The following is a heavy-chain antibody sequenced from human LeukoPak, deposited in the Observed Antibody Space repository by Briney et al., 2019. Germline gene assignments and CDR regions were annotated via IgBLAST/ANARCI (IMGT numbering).Heavy chain of an antibody. J-gene: IGHJ3*02. CDR1: GGSISSYY. CDR3: ARDAALYYYDSSGYRTSDAFDI. D-gene: IGHD3-22*01. Sequence: SSETLSLTCTVSGGSISSYYWSWIRQPAGKGLEWIGRIYTSGSTNYNPFLKSRVTMSVDTSKNQFSLKLSSVTAADTAVYYCARDAALYYYDSSGYRTSDAFDIWGQGTMVTVSS. CDR2: IYTSGST. V-gene: IGHV4-4*07.